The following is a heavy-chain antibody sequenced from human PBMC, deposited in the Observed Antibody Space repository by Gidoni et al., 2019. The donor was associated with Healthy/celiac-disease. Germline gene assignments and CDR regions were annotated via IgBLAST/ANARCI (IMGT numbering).Heavy chain of an antibody. CDR2: IGTAGDT. CDR1: GFTFSSYD. V-gene: IGHV3-13*01. D-gene: IGHD3-10*01. J-gene: IGHJ4*02. Sequence: EVQLVESGGGLVQPGGSLRLSCAASGFTFSSYDMHWVRQATGKGLEWVSAIGTAGDTYYPGSVKGRFTISRENAKNSLYLQMNSLRAGDTAVYYCARGGSPVPFDYWGQGTLVTVSS. CDR3: ARGGSPVPFDY.